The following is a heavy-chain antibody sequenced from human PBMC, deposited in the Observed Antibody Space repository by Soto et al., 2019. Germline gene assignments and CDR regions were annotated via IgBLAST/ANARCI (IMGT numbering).Heavy chain of an antibody. J-gene: IGHJ5*01. CDR3: ARDRSPGSTSWYDC. CDR1: GDSVSNKSAA. D-gene: IGHD2-2*01. Sequence: SQTLSLTCAISGDSVSNKSAAWNWVRRSPSRGLEWLGRTYYTSRWYNDYAVSVVGRITINPDTSRNQFSLQLNSVTPEDTAVYYCARDRSPGSTSWYDCWGQGALVTVSS. V-gene: IGHV6-1*01. CDR2: TYYTSRWYN.